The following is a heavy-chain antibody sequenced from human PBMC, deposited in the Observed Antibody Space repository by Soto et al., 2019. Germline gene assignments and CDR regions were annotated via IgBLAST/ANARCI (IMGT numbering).Heavy chain of an antibody. CDR3: ARTIITRNYYYYMDV. CDR2: ISPYNGNT. Sequence: ASVKVSCKASGYTFTSYGISWVRQAPGQGLEWMGWISPYNGNTNYAQKFQGRVTMTRNTSISTAYMELSSLRSEDTAVYYCARTIITRNYYYYMDVWGKGTTVTVSS. D-gene: IGHD3-10*01. CDR1: GYTFTSYG. V-gene: IGHV1-18*01. J-gene: IGHJ6*03.